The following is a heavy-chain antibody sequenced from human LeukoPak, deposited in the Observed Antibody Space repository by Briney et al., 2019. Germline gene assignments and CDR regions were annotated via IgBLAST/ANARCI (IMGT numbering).Heavy chain of an antibody. Sequence: GGSLRLSCAASGFTFSSYGMSWVRQAPGKGLEWVSGICGSGGSTYYADSVKGRFTISRDNSKNTLYLQMNSLRAEDTAVYYCAKDQERWLQLRLEFSDWGQGTLVTVSS. D-gene: IGHD5-24*01. CDR2: ICGSGGST. CDR3: AKDQERWLQLRLEFSD. CDR1: GFTFSSYG. V-gene: IGHV3-23*01. J-gene: IGHJ4*02.